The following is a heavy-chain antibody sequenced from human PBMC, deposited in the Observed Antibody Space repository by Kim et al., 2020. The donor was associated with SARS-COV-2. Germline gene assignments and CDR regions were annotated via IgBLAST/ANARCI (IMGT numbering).Heavy chain of an antibody. CDR2: IYYSGST. Sequence: SETLSLTCTVSGGSISSYYWSWIRQPPGKGLEWIGYIYYSGSTNYNPSLKSRVTISVDTSKNQFSLKLSSVTAADTAVYYCARVVPAAILSHYRYNWFDPWGQGTLVTVSS. CDR3: ARVVPAAILSHYRYNWFDP. J-gene: IGHJ5*02. V-gene: IGHV4-59*13. D-gene: IGHD2-2*01. CDR1: GGSISSYY.